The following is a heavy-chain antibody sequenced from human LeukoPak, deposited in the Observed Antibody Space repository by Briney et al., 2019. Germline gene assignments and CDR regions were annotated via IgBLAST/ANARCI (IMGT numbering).Heavy chain of an antibody. CDR1: GFTVSSNY. D-gene: IGHD5-18*01. CDR3: ARGPSGYSYGRRFDY. J-gene: IGHJ4*02. V-gene: IGHV3-66*01. Sequence: GGSLRLSCAASGFTVSSNYMSWVRQAPGKGLEWVSIIYSGGSTYYTDSVKGRFTISRDNSKNTLYLQMNSLRAEDTAVYYCARGPSGYSYGRRFDYWGQGTLVTVSS. CDR2: IYSGGST.